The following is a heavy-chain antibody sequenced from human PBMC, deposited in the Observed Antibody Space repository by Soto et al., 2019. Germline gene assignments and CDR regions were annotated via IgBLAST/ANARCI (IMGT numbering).Heavy chain of an antibody. CDR1: GYTFTSYD. V-gene: IGHV1-8*01. CDR3: VRSVILSGGSYKGLIRLNYFDT. J-gene: IGHJ4*02. CDR2: MNPNSGNT. Sequence: ASVKVSCKASGYTFTSYDINWVRQATGQGFEYLGWMNPNSGNTGYVKKFQGRVTMTRDTSMSTAYMELSSLRSEDTAVYYCVRSVILSGGSYKGLIRLNYFDTWGPGTLVTVSS. D-gene: IGHD3-3*01.